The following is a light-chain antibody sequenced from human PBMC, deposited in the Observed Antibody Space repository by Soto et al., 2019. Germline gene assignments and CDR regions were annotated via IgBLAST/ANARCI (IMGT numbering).Light chain of an antibody. CDR3: HQYTNWPSWT. J-gene: IGKJ1*01. CDR1: QSVGSF. Sequence: EKVMTQSPATLSMSPGERATLSCRASQSVGSFLAWYQQKPGQAPRLLIYGASTRATGIPARFSGSGSGTEFTLTISSLQSEDFAAYYCHQYTNWPSWTFGQGTKVE. CDR2: GAS. V-gene: IGKV3-15*01.